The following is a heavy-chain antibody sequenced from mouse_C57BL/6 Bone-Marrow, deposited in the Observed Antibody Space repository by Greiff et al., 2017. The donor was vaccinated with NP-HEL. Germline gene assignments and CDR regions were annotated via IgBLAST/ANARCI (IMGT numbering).Heavy chain of an antibody. V-gene: IGHV1-64*01. CDR2: IHPNSGST. Sequence: VQLQQPGAELVKPGASVKLSCKASGYTFTSYWMHWVKQRPGQGLEWIGMIHPNSGSTNYNEKFKSKATLTVDKSSSTAYMQLSSLTSEDSAVYYCAISRGWLLLSQAWFAYWGQGTLVTVSA. J-gene: IGHJ3*01. D-gene: IGHD2-3*01. CDR1: GYTFTSYW. CDR3: AISRGWLLLSQAWFAY.